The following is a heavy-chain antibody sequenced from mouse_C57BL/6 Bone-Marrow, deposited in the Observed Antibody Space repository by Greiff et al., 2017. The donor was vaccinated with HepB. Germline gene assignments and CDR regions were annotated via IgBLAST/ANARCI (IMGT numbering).Heavy chain of an antibody. J-gene: IGHJ3*01. CDR3: ARRSYWDEAY. D-gene: IGHD4-1*01. Sequence: EVHLVESGGDLVKPGGSLKLSCAASGFTFSSYGMSWVRQTPDKRLEWVATISSGGSYTYYPDSVKGRFTISRDNAKNTLYLQMSSLKSEDTAMYYCARRSYWDEAYWGQGTLVTVSA. CDR2: ISSGGSYT. CDR1: GFTFSSYG. V-gene: IGHV5-6*01.